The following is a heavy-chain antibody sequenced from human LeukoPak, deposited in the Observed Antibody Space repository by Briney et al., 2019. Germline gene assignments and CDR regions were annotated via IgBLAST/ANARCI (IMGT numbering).Heavy chain of an antibody. D-gene: IGHD6-13*01. CDR1: GFIFSSYG. Sequence: GGSLRLSCAASGFIFSSYGIHWVRQPPGKGPEGVALISKDGSERYYAGSVRGRFTVSRDNSMNTLYLQMSSLRAEDTAVYCCAKDRGQLVPNVRNDAFDIWGQGTVVTVSS. CDR2: ISKDGSER. V-gene: IGHV3-30*18. CDR3: AKDRGQLVPNVRNDAFDI. J-gene: IGHJ3*02.